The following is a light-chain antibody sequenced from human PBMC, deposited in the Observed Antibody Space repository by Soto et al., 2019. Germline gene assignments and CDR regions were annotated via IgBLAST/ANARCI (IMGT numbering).Light chain of an antibody. J-gene: IGKJ1*01. CDR2: DAS. V-gene: IGKV1-5*01. CDR3: QQRHNWPRT. CDR1: QSLSYW. Sequence: DIAMTQSPSTLSASVGDRVTITCRASQSLSYWLAWYQQKPGKSPKLLIYDASSLESGVPSRFSGSGSGTDLTLTISSLETEDFVVYYCQQRHNWPRTFGQGTMVDNK.